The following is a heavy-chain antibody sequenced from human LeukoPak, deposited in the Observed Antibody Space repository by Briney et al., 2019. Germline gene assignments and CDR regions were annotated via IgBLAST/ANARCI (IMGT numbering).Heavy chain of an antibody. V-gene: IGHV4-59*08. CDR3: ARQVGATTWNNWFDP. CDR2: IYYSGST. J-gene: IGHJ5*02. CDR1: GGSISSCY. Sequence: SETLSLTCTVSGGSISSCYWSWIRQPPGKGLEWIGYIYYSGSTNYNPSLKSRVTISVDTSKNQFSLKLSSVTAADTAVYYCARQVGATTWNNWFDPWGQGTLVTVSS. D-gene: IGHD1-26*01.